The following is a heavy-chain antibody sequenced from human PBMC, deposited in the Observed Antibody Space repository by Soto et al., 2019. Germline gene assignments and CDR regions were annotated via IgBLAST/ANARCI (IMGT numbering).Heavy chain of an antibody. Sequence: GGSLRLSCAASGFAFINSDMSWVRQAPGKGLEWVSSISGSDGSTYYADSVRGRFAISRDHSKNTLYLLMNSLRAEDTAVYYCAKDESITMIIVVVFYFDYWGQGTVVTVSS. CDR3: AKDESITMIIVVVFYFDY. J-gene: IGHJ4*02. V-gene: IGHV3-23*01. CDR2: ISGSDGST. D-gene: IGHD3-22*01. CDR1: GFAFINSD.